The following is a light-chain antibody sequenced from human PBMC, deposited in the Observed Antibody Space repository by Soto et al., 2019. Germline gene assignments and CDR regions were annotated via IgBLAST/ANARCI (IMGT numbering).Light chain of an antibody. V-gene: IGKV3-11*01. CDR1: QSVSSY. CDR2: DAS. J-gene: IGKJ1*01. Sequence: DIVLTQSPATLSLSPGEIATLSCRASQSVSSYLAWYQQKPGQAPRLLIYDASNRASGIPARFSGSGSGTDFTITISSLEPEDFAVYYCQQRSNWPPWTFGQGTKVESK. CDR3: QQRSNWPPWT.